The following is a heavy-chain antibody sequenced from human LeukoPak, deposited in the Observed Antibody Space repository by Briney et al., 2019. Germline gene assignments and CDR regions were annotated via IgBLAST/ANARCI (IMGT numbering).Heavy chain of an antibody. Sequence: TGGSLRLSCAASGFTFSDYYMSWIRQAPGKGLEWVSYISSSGSTIYYADSVKGRFTISRDNAKNSLYLQMTSLRPEDTALYYCAGGTGWLIDSWGQGTLVTVSS. J-gene: IGHJ4*02. D-gene: IGHD3-9*01. V-gene: IGHV3-11*04. CDR3: AGGTGWLIDS. CDR1: GFTFSDYY. CDR2: ISSSGSTI.